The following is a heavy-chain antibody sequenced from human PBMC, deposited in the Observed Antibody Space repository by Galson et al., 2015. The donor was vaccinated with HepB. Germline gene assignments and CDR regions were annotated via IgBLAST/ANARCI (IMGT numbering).Heavy chain of an antibody. CDR2: ISGSGGST. Sequence: SLRLSCAASGFTFSSYAMSWVRQAPGKGLEWVSAISGSGGSTYYADSVKGRLTISRDNSKNTLYLQMNSLRAEDTAVYYCAKEQLFGVVINEYYFNYWGQGTLVTVSS. V-gene: IGHV3-23*01. CDR3: AKEQLFGVVINEYYFNY. J-gene: IGHJ4*02. D-gene: IGHD3-3*01. CDR1: GFTFSSYA.